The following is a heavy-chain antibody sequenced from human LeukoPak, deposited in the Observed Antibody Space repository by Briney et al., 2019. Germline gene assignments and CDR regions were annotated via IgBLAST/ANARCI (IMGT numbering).Heavy chain of an antibody. Sequence: TGGSLRLSCAASGFTFSSYAMHWVRQAPGKGLEWVAVISYDGSNKYYADSVKGRFTISRDNSKNTLYLQMNSLRAEDTAVYYCARDWRGYCSGGSCYEGDWLDPWGQGTLVTVSS. J-gene: IGHJ5*02. D-gene: IGHD2-15*01. V-gene: IGHV3-30-3*01. CDR3: ARDWRGYCSGGSCYEGDWLDP. CDR2: ISYDGSNK. CDR1: GFTFSSYA.